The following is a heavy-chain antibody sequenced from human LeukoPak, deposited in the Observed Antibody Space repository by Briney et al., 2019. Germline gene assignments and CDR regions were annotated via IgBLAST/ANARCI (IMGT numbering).Heavy chain of an antibody. Sequence: ASVKVSCKASGYTFTGYYMHWMRQAPGQGVEWMGWINPNSGGTYYAQKFQGRVTMTTDTSISTAYMDLSGLRSDDTAVYYCARDDGLDYWGQGTLVTVSS. CDR1: GYTFTGYY. CDR2: INPNSGGT. V-gene: IGHV1-2*02. J-gene: IGHJ4*02. CDR3: ARDDGLDY.